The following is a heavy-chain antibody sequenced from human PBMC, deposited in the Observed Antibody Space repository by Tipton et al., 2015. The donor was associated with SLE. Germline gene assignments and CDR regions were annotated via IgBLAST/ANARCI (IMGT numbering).Heavy chain of an antibody. V-gene: IGHV6-1*01. Sequence: GLVKPSETLSLTCTVSGGSITGYYWTWIRQSPSRGLEWLGRTYYRSRWYRDYAVSVKSRISIDADTSKNQISLRLNSVTPEDTAVYYCTRDSSISTGGDYFDYWGQGTLVTVSS. CDR1: GGSITGYY. J-gene: IGHJ4*02. CDR3: TRDSSISTGGDYFDY. CDR2: TYYRSRWYR. D-gene: IGHD6-13*01.